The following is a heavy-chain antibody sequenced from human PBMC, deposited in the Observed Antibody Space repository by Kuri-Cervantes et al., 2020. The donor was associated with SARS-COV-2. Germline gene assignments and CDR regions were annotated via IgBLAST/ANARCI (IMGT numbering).Heavy chain of an antibody. V-gene: IGHV1-69*13. CDR1: GGSLSTYA. CDR3: ARGDPKPYDSRFVHAFDI. CDR2: IIPIFRKL. J-gene: IGHJ3*02. Sequence: SVKVSCKVSGGSLSTYAITWVRQAPGQGLEWMGGIIPIFRKLNYAQKFQGRVTITADEPTTTAYMELSSLKSEDTAVYYCARGDPKPYDSRFVHAFDIWGQGTMVTVSS. D-gene: IGHD3-22*01.